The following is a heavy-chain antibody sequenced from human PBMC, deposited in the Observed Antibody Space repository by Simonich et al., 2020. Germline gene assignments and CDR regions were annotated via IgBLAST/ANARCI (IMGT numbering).Heavy chain of an antibody. CDR3: ARRLNDFDI. Sequence: VQLVPSGAEVKKPGESLKTSWKGSGYSFTNYWIGWLVQMPGKGLEWRGIIYPGDSDTRSSPTFQGLATISSDKSTSSAYRQWSSLNASDTAMYSCARRLNDFDIWGQGTMVTVSS. CDR2: IYPGDSDT. J-gene: IGHJ3*02. CDR1: GYSFTNYW. D-gene: IGHD1-1*01. V-gene: IGHV5-51*01.